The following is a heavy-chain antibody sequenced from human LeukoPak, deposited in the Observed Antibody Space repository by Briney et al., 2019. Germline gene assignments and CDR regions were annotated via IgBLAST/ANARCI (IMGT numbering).Heavy chain of an antibody. CDR1: GYSISSGYY. V-gene: IGHV4-38-2*02. CDR3: ARGGWNKFDY. Sequence: SETPSLTCTVSGYSISSGYYWGWIRQPPGKGLEWIGYIYYSGSTNYNPSLKSRVTISVDTSKNQFSLKLSSVTAADTAVYYCARGGWNKFDYWGQGTLVTVSS. D-gene: IGHD3-22*01. J-gene: IGHJ4*02. CDR2: IYYSGST.